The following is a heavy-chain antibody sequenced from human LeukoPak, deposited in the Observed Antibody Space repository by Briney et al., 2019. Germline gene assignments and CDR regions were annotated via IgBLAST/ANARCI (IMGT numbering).Heavy chain of an antibody. Sequence: SGTLSLTCAVSGGSISSSNWWNWVRQPPGKGLEWIGDISHSGSTNYNPSLKSRVTISLDRSKNQFSLKLTSVTAADTAVYYCARDPVTGTPRAPVWGQGILVTVSS. CDR1: GGSISSSNW. J-gene: IGHJ4*02. D-gene: IGHD4-17*01. CDR2: ISHSGST. V-gene: IGHV4-4*02. CDR3: ARDPVTGTPRAPV.